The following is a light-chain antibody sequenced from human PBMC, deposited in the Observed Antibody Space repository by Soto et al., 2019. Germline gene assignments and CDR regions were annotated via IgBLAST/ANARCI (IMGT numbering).Light chain of an antibody. CDR1: AGAVTSGHW. Sequence: QTVVTQEPSLTVSPGGTVTLTCGSSAGAVTSGHWPYWLQQKPGQAPRALIFDTNNRHSWTPARFSGSLLGGISALILSGGLPEDEADYYCSLSYSGVRVFGGGTKLTVL. J-gene: IGLJ3*02. CDR2: DTN. V-gene: IGLV7-46*01. CDR3: SLSYSGVRV.